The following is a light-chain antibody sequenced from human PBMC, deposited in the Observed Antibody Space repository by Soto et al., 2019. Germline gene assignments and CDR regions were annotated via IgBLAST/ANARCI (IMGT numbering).Light chain of an antibody. V-gene: IGLV2-8*02. Sequence: QSALTQPPSASRSPGQSVTISCTGTSSDVGAYNYVSWYQQHPGKAPKLMIYDVSKRPSGVPYRFSGSMSGNTASLTVSGLQAEDEADYYCSSYAGSNKSVFGTGTKLTVL. CDR3: SSYAGSNKSV. J-gene: IGLJ1*01. CDR2: DVS. CDR1: SSDVGAYNY.